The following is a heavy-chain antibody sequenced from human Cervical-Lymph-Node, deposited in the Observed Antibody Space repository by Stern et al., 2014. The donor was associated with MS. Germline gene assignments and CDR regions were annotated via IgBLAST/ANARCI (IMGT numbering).Heavy chain of an antibody. Sequence: VQLVESGSELKKPGASVRVSCKTSGYNFNTYSINWVRQAPGQGLEWMGWINTKTGNPTYAQGFGGRFVFYLDASVSTAYMQISGLKAEDTAVYYCTRGMTMVRGLVIGDRPPRNWFDPWGQGTLVTVSS. CDR2: INTKTGNP. V-gene: IGHV7-4-1*02. CDR3: TRGMTMVRGLVIGDRPPRNWFDP. D-gene: IGHD3-10*01. CDR1: GYNFNTYS. J-gene: IGHJ5*02.